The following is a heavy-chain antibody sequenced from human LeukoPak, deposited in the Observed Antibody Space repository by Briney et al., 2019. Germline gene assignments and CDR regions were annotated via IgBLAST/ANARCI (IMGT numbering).Heavy chain of an antibody. D-gene: IGHD6-6*01. CDR1: GDSISSYY. CDR3: ARDGYSSSKYFQH. V-gene: IGHV4-59*12. CDR2: IYYSGST. Sequence: SETLSLTCTVSGDSISSYYWSWIRQPAGKGLEWIGYIYYSGSTNYNPSLKSRVTISVDTSKNQFSLKLSSVTAADTAVYYCARDGYSSSKYFQHWGQGTLVTVSS. J-gene: IGHJ1*01.